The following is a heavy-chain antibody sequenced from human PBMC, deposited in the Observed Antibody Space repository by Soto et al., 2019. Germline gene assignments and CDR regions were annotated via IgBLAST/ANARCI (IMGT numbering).Heavy chain of an antibody. CDR2: INSDGSST. Sequence: TGGSLRLSCAASGFTFSSYWMHWVRQAPGKGLVWVSRINSDGSSTSYADSVKGRFTISRDNAKNTLYLQMDSLRAEDTAVYYCARDAPYCSGGSCYYYGMDVWGQGTTVTVSS. J-gene: IGHJ6*02. CDR1: GFTFSSYW. D-gene: IGHD2-15*01. CDR3: ARDAPYCSGGSCYYYGMDV. V-gene: IGHV3-74*01.